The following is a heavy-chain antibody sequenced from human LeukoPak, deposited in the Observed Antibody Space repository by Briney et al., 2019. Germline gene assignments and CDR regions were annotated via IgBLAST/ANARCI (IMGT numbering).Heavy chain of an antibody. J-gene: IGHJ4*02. CDR1: GLTLSNSA. CDR3: ARDISGSANYYFDY. Sequence: GGSLRLSCAASGLTLSNSAMHWVRQAPGKGLEWVAVISVDGRDKHYADSVKGRFTIFRDNSKNTVYLQMNSLRAEDTALYHCARDISGSANYYFDYWGQGTLVTVSS. CDR2: ISVDGRDK. D-gene: IGHD3-10*01. V-gene: IGHV3-30*04.